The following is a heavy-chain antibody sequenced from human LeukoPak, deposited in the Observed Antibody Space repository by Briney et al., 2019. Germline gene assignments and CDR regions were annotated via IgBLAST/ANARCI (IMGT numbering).Heavy chain of an antibody. J-gene: IGHJ4*02. D-gene: IGHD4-17*01. CDR2: IYTSGST. V-gene: IGHV4-61*02. CDR1: GGSISSGSYY. CDR3: ARDRGRDYDYGDYLPLRYFDY. Sequence: SETLSLTCTVSGGSISSGSYYWSWIRQPAGKGLEWIGRIYTSGSTNYNPSLKSRVTISVDTSKNQFSLKLSSVTAADTAVYYCARDRGRDYDYGDYLPLRYFDYWGQGTLVTVSS.